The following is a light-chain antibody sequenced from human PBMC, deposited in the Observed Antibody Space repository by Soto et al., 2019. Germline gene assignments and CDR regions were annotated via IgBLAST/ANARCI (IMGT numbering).Light chain of an antibody. CDR2: EVS. CDR3: SSYTITSTYV. J-gene: IGLJ1*01. CDR1: SSDVGGYNY. V-gene: IGLV2-14*01. Sequence: QSVLTQPASVSGSPGQSITISCTGTSSDVGGYNYVSWYQQHPGKAPKLIIYEVSDRPSGVSNRFSGSKSGNTASLTISGLQAEDEADYYCSSYTITSTYVFVTVTKVTVL.